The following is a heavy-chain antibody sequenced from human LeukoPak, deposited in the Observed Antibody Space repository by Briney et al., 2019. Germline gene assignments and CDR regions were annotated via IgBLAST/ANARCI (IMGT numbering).Heavy chain of an antibody. CDR2: IYYSGST. D-gene: IGHD2-15*01. V-gene: IGHV4-31*03. CDR3: ARKLQNCSGDSCYSGWFDP. Sequence: SQTLSLTCTVSGGSISSGGYYWSWIRQHPGKGLEWIGYIYYSGSTYYNPSLKSRVTISVDTSKNQFSLKLSSVTAADTAVYYCARKLQNCSGDSCYSGWFDPWGQGTLVTVSS. CDR1: GGSISSGGYY. J-gene: IGHJ5*02.